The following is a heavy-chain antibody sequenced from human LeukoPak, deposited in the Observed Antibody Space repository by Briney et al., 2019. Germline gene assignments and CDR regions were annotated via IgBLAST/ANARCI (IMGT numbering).Heavy chain of an antibody. J-gene: IGHJ1*01. V-gene: IGHV4-31*03. D-gene: IGHD3-22*01. CDR2: IYYSGST. CDR1: GGSISSGGYY. CDR3: ARDSSGDSSGYYHAEYFQH. Sequence: SQTLSLTCTVSGGSISSGGYYWSWIRQHPGKGLEWIGYIYYSGSTYYNPSLKSRVTISVDTSKNQFSLKLSPVTAADTAVYYCARDSSGDSSGYYHAEYFQHWGQGTLVTVSS.